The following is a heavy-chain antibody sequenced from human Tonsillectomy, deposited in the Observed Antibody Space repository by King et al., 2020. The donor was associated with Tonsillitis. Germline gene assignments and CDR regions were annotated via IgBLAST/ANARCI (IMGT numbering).Heavy chain of an antibody. J-gene: IGHJ6*02. D-gene: IGHD5/OR15-5a*01. CDR3: ARVVSKPGFMDV. CDR2: INPSGSST. CDR1: GYTFTNYY. Sequence: QLVQSGAEVKKPGASVKVSCKASGYTFTNYYMHWVRQAPGQGLEWMGIINPSGSSTNYPQKFQGRVTMTRDTSTSTVYMELSSLKSEDTAVYYCARVVSKPGFMDVWGQGTTVTVSS. V-gene: IGHV1-46*01.